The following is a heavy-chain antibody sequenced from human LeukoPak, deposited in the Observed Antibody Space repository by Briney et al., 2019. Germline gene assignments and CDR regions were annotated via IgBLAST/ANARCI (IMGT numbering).Heavy chain of an antibody. CDR1: GVSISSGSNY. Sequence: SETLSLTCRVSGVSISSGSNYWGWIRQPPGKTLEWIGSIYSSGSTYYYSSLKSRVIILIDTAKNHFSLNLSSVTAADTAVYYCARSDGYGLVGIWGQGTMVTVSS. D-gene: IGHD3-10*01. V-gene: IGHV4-39*07. J-gene: IGHJ3*02. CDR3: ARSDGYGLVGI. CDR2: IYSSGST.